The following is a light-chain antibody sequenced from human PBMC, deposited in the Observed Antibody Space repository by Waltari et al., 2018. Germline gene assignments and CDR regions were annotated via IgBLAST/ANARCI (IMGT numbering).Light chain of an antibody. CDR1: SSNIGNKY. J-gene: IGLJ1*01. V-gene: IGLV1-51*01. CDR3: GTWDSSVSVGDYV. Sequence: QSVLTQPPSVSAAPGQKVTISCSGSSSNIGNKYVSWYQQVPGTAPKLLIYDNKTRPSGIPDRFSGSKSGTSATLGITGLQTGDEADYYCGTWDSSVSVGDYVFGTGTKVTVL. CDR2: DNK.